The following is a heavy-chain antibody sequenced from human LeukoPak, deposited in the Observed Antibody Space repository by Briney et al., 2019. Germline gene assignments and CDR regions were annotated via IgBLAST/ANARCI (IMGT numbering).Heavy chain of an antibody. V-gene: IGHV1-69*06. CDR1: GGTFSSYA. CDR2: IIPIFGTA. D-gene: IGHD2/OR15-2a*01. CDR3: ARVLSTGLLYYFDY. J-gene: IGHJ4*02. Sequence: EASVKVSCKASGGTFSSYAISWVRQAPGQGLEWMGGIIPIFGTANYAQKFQGRVTITADKSTSTAYMDLSSLRSEDTAVYYCARVLSTGLLYYFDYWGQGTLVTVSS.